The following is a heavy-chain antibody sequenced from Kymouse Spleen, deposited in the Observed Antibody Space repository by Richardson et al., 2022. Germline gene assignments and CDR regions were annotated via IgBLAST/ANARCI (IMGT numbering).Heavy chain of an antibody. CDR1: GGSFSGYY. CDR3: ARAGPYGSGSYYGTTTTVWTS. D-gene: IGHD3-10*01. Sequence: QVQLQQWGAGLLKPSETLSLTCAVYGGSFSGYYWSWIRQPPGKGLEWIGEINHSGSTNYNPSLKSRVTISVDTSKNQFSLKLSSVTAADTAVYYCARAGPYGSGSYYGTTTTVWTSGAKGPRSPSPQ. CDR2: INHSGST. J-gene: IGHJ6*02. V-gene: IGHV4-34*01.